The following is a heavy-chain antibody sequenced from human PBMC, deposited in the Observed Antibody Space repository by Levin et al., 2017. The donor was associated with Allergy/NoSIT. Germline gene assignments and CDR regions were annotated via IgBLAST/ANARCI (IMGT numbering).Heavy chain of an antibody. V-gene: IGHV1-69*06. D-gene: IGHD5-24*01. J-gene: IGHJ4*02. CDR3: ARDSSLEGFDY. Sequence: GGSLRLSCKASGDTFSGYAITWVRQAPGQGLDWMGGIVPSLGTSNSAQKFQGRVTITAEKSTSTVYMELTRLTSDNTAVYYCARDSSLEGFDYWGQGTLVTVSS. CDR1: GDTFSGYA. CDR2: IVPSLGTS.